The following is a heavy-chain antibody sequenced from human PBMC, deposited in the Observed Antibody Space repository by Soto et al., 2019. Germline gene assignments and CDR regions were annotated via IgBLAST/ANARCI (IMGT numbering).Heavy chain of an antibody. Sequence: ASVKVSCKASGYTFTSYGISWVRQAPGQGLEWVGWISAYNGNTNYAQKLQGRVTMTTDTSTSTAYMELRSLRSDDTAVYYCARTLKYSSSSSYYYGMEVWGQGTTVTVS. CDR3: ARTLKYSSSSSYYYGMEV. D-gene: IGHD6-6*01. CDR2: ISAYNGNT. V-gene: IGHV1-18*01. J-gene: IGHJ6*02. CDR1: GYTFTSYG.